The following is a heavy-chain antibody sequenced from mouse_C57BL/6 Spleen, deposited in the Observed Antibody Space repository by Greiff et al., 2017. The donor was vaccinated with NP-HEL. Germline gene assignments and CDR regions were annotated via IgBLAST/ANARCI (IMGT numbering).Heavy chain of an antibody. CDR2: IYPGSGST. CDR3: ARKGLLPYYFDY. D-gene: IGHD2-3*01. V-gene: IGHV1-55*01. Sequence: QVHVKQPGAELVKPGASVKMSCKASGYTFTSYWITWVKQRPGQGLEWIGDIYPGSGSTNYNEKFKSKATLTVDTSSNTAYMQLSSLTSEDSAVYYGARKGLLPYYFDYWGQGTTLTVSS. CDR1: GYTFTSYW. J-gene: IGHJ2*01.